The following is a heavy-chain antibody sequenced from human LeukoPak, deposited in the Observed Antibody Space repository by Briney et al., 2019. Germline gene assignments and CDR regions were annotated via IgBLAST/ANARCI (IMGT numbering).Heavy chain of an antibody. V-gene: IGHV4-4*09. CDR1: GGSISNYY. CDR3: ARDLGEYPFFMDV. J-gene: IGHJ6*03. CDR2: IYASGST. Sequence: SETLSLTCTVSGGSISNYYWSWIRLPPGKGLECIGYIYASGSTNYNPSLESRVTISLDSSRNQFSLKLNSVTAADTAVYYCARDLGEYPFFMDVWGRGTTVIVSS. D-gene: IGHD3-10*01.